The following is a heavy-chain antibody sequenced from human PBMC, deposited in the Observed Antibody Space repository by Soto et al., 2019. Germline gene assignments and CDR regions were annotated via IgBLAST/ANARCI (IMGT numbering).Heavy chain of an antibody. CDR3: ARDRGFSSFDL. J-gene: IGHJ5*01. CDR1: GFAFSDSW. CDR2: TVPDGSER. D-gene: IGHD6-6*01. Sequence: GGSLRLSCAASGFAFSDSWMNWVRQAPGKGLEWVASTVPDGSERYYLPYVKGRFTISRDNTETSLYLQMNSLRVDDTAIYYWARDRGFSSFDLWDQGTLVXVSS. V-gene: IGHV3-7*01.